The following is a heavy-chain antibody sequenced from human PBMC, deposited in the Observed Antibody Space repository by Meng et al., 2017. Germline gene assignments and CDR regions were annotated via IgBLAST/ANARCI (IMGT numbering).Heavy chain of an antibody. D-gene: IGHD3-10*02. CDR3: AGIFGELFDWFDP. CDR1: GFTSSSYW. Sequence: GGSLRLSCAASGFTSSSYWMHWVRQAPGKGLVWVSRINSDGSSTSYADSVKGRFTISRDNAKNTLYLQMNSLRAEDTAVYYCAGIFGELFDWFDPWGQGTLVTVSS. CDR2: INSDGSST. V-gene: IGHV3-74*01. J-gene: IGHJ5*02.